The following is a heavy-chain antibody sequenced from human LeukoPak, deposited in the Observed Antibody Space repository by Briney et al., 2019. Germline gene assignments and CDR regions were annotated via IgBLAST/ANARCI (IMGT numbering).Heavy chain of an antibody. J-gene: IGHJ4*02. D-gene: IGHD5-18*01. CDR2: INPNSGGT. V-gene: IGHV1-2*02. CDR3: AREVAGGYSYGGFGY. CDR1: GYTFTGYY. Sequence: ASVKVSCKASGYTFTGYYMHWVRQAPGQGLEWMGWINPNSGGTNYAQKFQGRVTMTRDTSISTAYMELSRLRSDDTAVYYCAREVAGGYSYGGFGYWGQGTLVTVSS.